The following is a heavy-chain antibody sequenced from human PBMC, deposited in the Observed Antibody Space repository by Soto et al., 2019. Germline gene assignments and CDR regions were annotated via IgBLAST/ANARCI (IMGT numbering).Heavy chain of an antibody. CDR2: IIPIFGTA. CDR3: ARVADGYNN. V-gene: IGHV1-69*12. D-gene: IGHD5-12*01. J-gene: IGHJ4*02. Sequence: QVELVQSGAEVKKPGSSVKVSCKASGGTFSRYAISWVRQARGQGLEWMGGIIPIFGTANYAQKFQGRVTITADESTSTAYMELSSLRSEDTAVYYCARVADGYNNWGQGTLVTVSS. CDR1: GGTFSRYA.